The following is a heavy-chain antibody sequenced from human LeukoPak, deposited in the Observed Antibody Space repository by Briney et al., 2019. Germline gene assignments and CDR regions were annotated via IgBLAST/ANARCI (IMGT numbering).Heavy chain of an antibody. J-gene: IGHJ3*02. CDR2: IYTSGST. D-gene: IGHD6-13*01. CDR1: GGSISSYY. Sequence: PSETLSLTCTVSGGSISSYYWSWTRQPAGKGLEWIGRIYTSGSTNYSPSLKSRVTISEDMSKNQFSLKLTSVTAADTAVYYCARHSGHSSTNDAFDIWGQGTMVIVSS. CDR3: ARHSGHSSTNDAFDI. V-gene: IGHV4-4*07.